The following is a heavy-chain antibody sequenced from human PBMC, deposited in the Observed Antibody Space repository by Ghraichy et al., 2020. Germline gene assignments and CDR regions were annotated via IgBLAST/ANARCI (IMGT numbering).Heavy chain of an antibody. J-gene: IGHJ4*02. CDR1: GFMFGNYP. D-gene: IGHD6-19*01. V-gene: IGHV3-23*01. Sequence: GGSLRLSCSASGFMFGNYPMGWVRQAPGKGLEWVSSLSGSGNTPYHTDSVLGRFAISRDNSKNTLSLQMKSLRVEDTAVYYCARGQWLEKQYFDCWGQGTLVTVSS. CDR2: LSGSGNTP. CDR3: ARGQWLEKQYFDC.